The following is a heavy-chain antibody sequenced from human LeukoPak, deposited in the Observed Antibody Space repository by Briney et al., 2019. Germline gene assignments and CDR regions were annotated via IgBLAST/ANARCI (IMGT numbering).Heavy chain of an antibody. J-gene: IGHJ5*02. CDR2: ISAYNGNT. Sequence: ASVKVSCKASGYTFTSYGISWVRQAPGQGLEWMGWISAYNGNTNYAQKLQGRVTVTTDTSTSTAYMELRSLRSDDTAVYYCARVGPTTVAQNWFDPWGQGTLVTVSS. CDR3: ARVGPTTVAQNWFDP. CDR1: GYTFTSYG. D-gene: IGHD4-23*01. V-gene: IGHV1-18*01.